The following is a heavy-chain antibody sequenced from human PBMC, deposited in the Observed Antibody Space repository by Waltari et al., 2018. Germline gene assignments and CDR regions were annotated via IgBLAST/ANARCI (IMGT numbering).Heavy chain of an antibody. Sequence: QVQLQESGPGLVKPSETLSLTCTLSGRFYYSSWIRQPPGKGLACLGYASYSGSTYYTPSLQSRVTILVGSSRNQFSLQLSSVTAADTAVYYCATLGARYSNAFDVWGQGTMVTVSS. CDR2: ASYSGST. V-gene: IGHV4-59*08. D-gene: IGHD2-15*01. CDR3: ATLGARYSNAFDV. J-gene: IGHJ3*01. CDR1: GRFYY.